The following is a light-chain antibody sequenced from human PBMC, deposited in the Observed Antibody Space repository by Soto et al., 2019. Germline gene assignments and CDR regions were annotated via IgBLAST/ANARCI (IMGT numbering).Light chain of an antibody. Sequence: QSVPTQPPSASGTPGQRVTISCSGSSFNIGSNTVNWYQQLPGTAPKLLIYSNNQRPSGVPDRFSGSKSGTSASLAISGLQSEDEADYYCAAWDDSLNGPVFGGGTKLTVL. V-gene: IGLV1-44*01. CDR3: AAWDDSLNGPV. CDR2: SNN. CDR1: SFNIGSNT. J-gene: IGLJ2*01.